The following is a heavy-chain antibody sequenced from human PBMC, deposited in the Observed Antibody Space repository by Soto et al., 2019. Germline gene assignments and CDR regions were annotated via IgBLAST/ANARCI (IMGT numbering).Heavy chain of an antibody. CDR1: GYTFTGYD. CDR2: ISPNSGDT. J-gene: IGHJ4*02. CDR3: ARTHCSSISCYVGSWDY. Sequence: QVQLVQSGAEVKKPGASVKVSCKASGYTFTGYDMHWVRQAPGQGLEWMGWISPNSGDTNYAQKFQGWVSMTRDTSISTDYMGLSRLRSDDTAVYYCARTHCSSISCYVGSWDYWGQGTLVTVSS. V-gene: IGHV1-2*04. D-gene: IGHD2-2*01.